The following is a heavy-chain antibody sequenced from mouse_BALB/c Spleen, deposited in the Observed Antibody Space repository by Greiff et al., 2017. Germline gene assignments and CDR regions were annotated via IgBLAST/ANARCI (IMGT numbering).Heavy chain of an antibody. V-gene: IGHV5-4*02. CDR3: ASRYYGSSYDYYFDY. D-gene: IGHD1-1*01. Sequence: EVQLVESGGGLVKPGGSLKLSCAASGFTFSDYYMYWVRQTPEKRLEWVATISDGGSYTYYPDSVKGRFTISRDNAKNNLYLQMSSLKSEDTAMYYCASRYYGSSYDYYFDYWGQGTTLTVSS. CDR2: ISDGGSYT. CDR1: GFTFSDYY. J-gene: IGHJ2*01.